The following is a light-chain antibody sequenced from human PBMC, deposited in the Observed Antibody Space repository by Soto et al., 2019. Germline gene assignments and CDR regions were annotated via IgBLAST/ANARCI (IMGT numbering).Light chain of an antibody. CDR2: KAS. CDR1: QSISSW. CDR3: QQYNSYRWT. V-gene: IGKV1-5*03. Sequence: DIQMTQAPSTLSESVGDRVTITCRASQSISSWLAWYQQKPGKAPKLLIYKASSLESGVPSRFSGSGSGTEFTLTISSLQPDDFATYYCQQYNSYRWTFGQGTKVDIK. J-gene: IGKJ1*01.